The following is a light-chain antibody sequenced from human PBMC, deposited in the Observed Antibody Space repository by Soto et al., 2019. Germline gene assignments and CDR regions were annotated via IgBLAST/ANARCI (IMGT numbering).Light chain of an antibody. CDR3: QQRSNWPIT. Sequence: EIVLTQSPATLSLSPGERATLSCRASQSISSYLAWYQHKPGQAPRLLIYDASNRATGIPARFSGSGSGTDFTPTISSLEPEDFAVYYCQQRSNWPITFGQGTRLEIK. J-gene: IGKJ5*01. CDR1: QSISSY. CDR2: DAS. V-gene: IGKV3-11*01.